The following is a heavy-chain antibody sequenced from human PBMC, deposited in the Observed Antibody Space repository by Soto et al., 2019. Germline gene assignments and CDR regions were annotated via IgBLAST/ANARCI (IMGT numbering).Heavy chain of an antibody. CDR3: AKEGY. V-gene: IGHV3-7*01. J-gene: IGHJ4*02. Sequence: PGGSLRLSCAASGFTFSSHWMSWVRQAPGKGLEWVANINHDGSEKYYVDSMRGRVTISRDNAKNSLYLHMNSLTAEDTAVYYCAKEGYWGQGTLVTVSS. CDR1: GFTFSSHW. CDR2: INHDGSEK.